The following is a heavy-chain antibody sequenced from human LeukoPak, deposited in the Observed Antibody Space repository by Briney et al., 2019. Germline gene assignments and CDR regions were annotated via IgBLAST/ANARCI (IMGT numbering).Heavy chain of an antibody. CDR3: ATDCYSLCGIFTGYYRSSFDI. CDR1: GGSISSTGYY. Sequence: SETLSLTCAVSGGSISSTGYYWGWVRQPPGEGLEWIVSISYSGSNYYNPSLRSRAITSVATSKNQFFLKLRAWAAADTAVYYCATDCYSLCGIFTGYYRSSFDIWGQGTMVTVSS. V-gene: IGHV4-39*07. CDR2: ISYSGSN. D-gene: IGHD3-9*01. J-gene: IGHJ3*02.